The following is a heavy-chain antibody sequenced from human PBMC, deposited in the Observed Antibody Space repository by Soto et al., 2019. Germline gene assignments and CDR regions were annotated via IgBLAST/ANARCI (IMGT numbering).Heavy chain of an antibody. V-gene: IGHV3-23*01. J-gene: IGHJ3*02. CDR2: ISGSGDST. CDR3: AKAKGSSWYSAIDI. Sequence: PGGSLRLSCAASGFTFSSYAMSCVRQAPGKGLEWVSVISGSGDSTFYTDSVKGRFTISRDNSKNTLYLQMNSLRAEDTAVYYCAKAKGSSWYSAIDIWGQGTMVTVSS. CDR1: GFTFSSYA. D-gene: IGHD6-13*01.